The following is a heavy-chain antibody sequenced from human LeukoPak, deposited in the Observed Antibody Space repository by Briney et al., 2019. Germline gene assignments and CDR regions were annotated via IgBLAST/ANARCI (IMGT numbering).Heavy chain of an antibody. J-gene: IGHJ4*02. CDR1: GFTFSSSW. CDR3: TRGLAY. D-gene: IGHD3-16*01. V-gene: IGHV3-74*01. CDR2: DSTDGSST. Sequence: GGSLRLSCAASGFTFSSSWMHWVRQAPGKGLVWVSLDSTDGSSTSYADSVKGRFTISIDNAKTTVYLQMNSLRVEDTALYYCTRGLAYWGQGTLVTVSS.